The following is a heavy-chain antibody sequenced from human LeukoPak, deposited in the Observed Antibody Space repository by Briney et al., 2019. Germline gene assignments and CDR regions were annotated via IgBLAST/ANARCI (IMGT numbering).Heavy chain of an antibody. V-gene: IGHV3-21*01. CDR1: GFTFSSYS. CDR2: ISSSSSYI. Sequence: GGSLRLSCAASGFTFSSYSMNWVRQAPGKGLEWVSSISSSSSYIYYADSVKGRFTISRDNAKNSLYLQMNSLRAEDTAVYYCARVGYSYGYGVDYWGQGTLVTVSS. D-gene: IGHD5-18*01. J-gene: IGHJ4*02. CDR3: ARVGYSYGYGVDY.